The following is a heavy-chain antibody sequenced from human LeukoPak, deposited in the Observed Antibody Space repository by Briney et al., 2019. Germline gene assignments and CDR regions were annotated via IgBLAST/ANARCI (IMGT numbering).Heavy chain of an antibody. V-gene: IGHV3-30*04. CDR2: ISYDGSNK. CDR3: ARADYGGNSDY. D-gene: IGHD4-23*01. J-gene: IGHJ2*01. Sequence: GGSRRLSCAASGFTVSSYAMHWVRQAPGKGLEWVAVISYDGSNKYYADSVKGRFTISRDNSKNTLYLQMDSLRAEDTAVYYCARADYGGNSDYWGRGALVTVSS. CDR1: GFTVSSYA.